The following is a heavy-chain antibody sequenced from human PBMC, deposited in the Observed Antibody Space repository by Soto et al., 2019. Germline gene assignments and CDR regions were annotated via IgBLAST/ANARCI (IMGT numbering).Heavy chain of an antibody. CDR3: ARRKSSGLYYFDY. D-gene: IGHD6-19*01. J-gene: IGHJ4*02. Sequence: QVQLQQWGSGLLKPSETLSLNCAVYGGSFSGHYWSWIRQPPGKGLEWIGEIDESGSINNNPSLRSRLTILVHTSKNQISLRLTSLTAADTAVYYCARRKSSGLYYFDYCCRGTPVTVSS. V-gene: IGHV4-34*01. CDR1: GGSFSGHY. CDR2: IDESGSI.